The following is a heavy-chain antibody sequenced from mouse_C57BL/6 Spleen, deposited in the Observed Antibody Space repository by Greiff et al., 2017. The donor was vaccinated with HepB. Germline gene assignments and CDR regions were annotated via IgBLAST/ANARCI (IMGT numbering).Heavy chain of an antibody. CDR2: IDPETGGT. V-gene: IGHV1-15*01. CDR1: GYTFTDYE. CDR3: TRTWDYAMDY. J-gene: IGHJ4*01. Sequence: QVQLKESGAELVRPGASVTLSCKASGYTFTDYEMHWVKQTPVHGLEWIGAIDPETGGTAYNQKFKGKAILTADKSSSTAYMELRSLTSEDSAVYYCTRTWDYAMDYWGQGTSVTVSS. D-gene: IGHD4-1*01.